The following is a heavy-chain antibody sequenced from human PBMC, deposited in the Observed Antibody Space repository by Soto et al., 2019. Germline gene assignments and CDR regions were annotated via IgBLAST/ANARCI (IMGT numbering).Heavy chain of an antibody. CDR2: ISAHKGNT. D-gene: IGHD1-1*01. Sequence: QVHLVQSGAEVKKPGASVKVSCKGSGYGFTTYGITWVRQAPGQGLEWMAWISAHKGNTNYAQKLQGRVTVTRDTSTSTAYMELRSLSSAGTAVYYCARGRYGDYWGQGALVTVSS. CDR1: GYGFTTYG. J-gene: IGHJ4*02. CDR3: ARGRYGDY. V-gene: IGHV1-18*01.